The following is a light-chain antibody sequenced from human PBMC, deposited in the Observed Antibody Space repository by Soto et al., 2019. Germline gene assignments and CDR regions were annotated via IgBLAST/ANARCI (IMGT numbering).Light chain of an antibody. V-gene: IGKV1-5*03. CDR3: QQYNTFST. Sequence: DIQMTQSPSTLSASVGDRVTITCRASQSIDICLAWYQQKPGEAPNLLIYKASALETGVPSRFTGSGSGTEFTLTISSLQPDDFAPYYCQQYNTFSTFGQGTKVEMK. CDR1: QSIDIC. J-gene: IGKJ1*01. CDR2: KAS.